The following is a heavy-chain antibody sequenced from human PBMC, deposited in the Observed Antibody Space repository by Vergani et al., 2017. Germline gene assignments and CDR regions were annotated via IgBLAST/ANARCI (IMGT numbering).Heavy chain of an antibody. Sequence: QLQLQESGPGLVKPSETLSLTCTVSGGSISSSSYYWGWIRQPPGKGLEWIGSIYYSGSTYYNPSLKSRVTISVDTSKNQFSLKRSSVTAADTAVYYCARLLGSSSGGDYWGQGTLVTVSS. CDR1: GGSISSSSYY. CDR2: IYYSGST. J-gene: IGHJ4*02. V-gene: IGHV4-39*01. D-gene: IGHD6-6*01. CDR3: ARLLGSSSGGDY.